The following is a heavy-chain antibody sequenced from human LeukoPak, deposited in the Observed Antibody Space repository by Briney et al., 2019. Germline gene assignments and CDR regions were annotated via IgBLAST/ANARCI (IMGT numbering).Heavy chain of an antibody. J-gene: IGHJ4*02. D-gene: IGHD4-17*01. Sequence: SETLSLSYAVYGGSFSGYYWSWIRQPPGKGLEWIGEINHSGSTNYNPSLKSRVTISVDTSKNQFSLKLSSVTAADTAVYYCARGSEDDYGDYQHFDYWGQGTLVTVSS. CDR3: ARGSEDDYGDYQHFDY. CDR2: INHSGST. V-gene: IGHV4-34*01. CDR1: GGSFSGYY.